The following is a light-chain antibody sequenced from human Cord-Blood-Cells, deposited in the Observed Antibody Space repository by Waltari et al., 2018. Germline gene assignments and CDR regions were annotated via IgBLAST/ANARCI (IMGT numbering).Light chain of an antibody. CDR3: SSYAGSNNLV. J-gene: IGLJ3*02. V-gene: IGLV1-40*01. Sequence: QSVLTQPPSVSGAPGQRVTISCTGSNSNIGAGYDVHWYQQLPGTAPKLMIYEVSKRPSGVPDRFSGSKSGNTASLTVSGLQAEDEADYYCSSYAGSNNLVFGGGTKLTVL. CDR2: EVS. CDR1: NSNIGAGYD.